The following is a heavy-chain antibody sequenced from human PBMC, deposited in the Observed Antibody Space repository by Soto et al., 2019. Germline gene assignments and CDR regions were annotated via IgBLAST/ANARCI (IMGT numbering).Heavy chain of an antibody. CDR3: AKHPSLGRFDP. CDR2: IYYSGDT. D-gene: IGHD1-26*01. Sequence: PSETLYLTCTVSVGSISSYYWSWIRQPPGKGLEWIGYIYYSGDTDYNPSLRSRVTISVDTSKNQFSLKLTSVTAADTAVYFCAKHPSLGRFDPWGQGILVTVSS. CDR1: VGSISSYY. J-gene: IGHJ5*02. V-gene: IGHV4-59*08.